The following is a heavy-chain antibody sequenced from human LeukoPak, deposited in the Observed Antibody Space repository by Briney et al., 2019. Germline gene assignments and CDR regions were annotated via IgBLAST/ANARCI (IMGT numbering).Heavy chain of an antibody. CDR1: GGTFSSYA. J-gene: IGHJ4*02. Sequence: ASVKVYCKASGGTFSSYAISWVRQAPGQGLEWMGWISAYNGNTNYAQKLQGRVTMTTDTSTSTAYMELRSLRSDDTAVYYCARGAYGSFFDYWGQGTLVTVSS. D-gene: IGHD2-8*01. V-gene: IGHV1-18*01. CDR3: ARGAYGSFFDY. CDR2: ISAYNGNT.